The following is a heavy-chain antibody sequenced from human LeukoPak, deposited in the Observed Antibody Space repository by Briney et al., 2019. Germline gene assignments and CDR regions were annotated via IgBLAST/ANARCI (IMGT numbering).Heavy chain of an antibody. J-gene: IGHJ4*02. V-gene: IGHV4-34*01. CDR1: GGSFSGYY. CDR2: INHSGST. CDR3: ARKGWFGPITRPFDY. Sequence: PSETLSLTCAVYGGSFSGYYWRWIRQPPGKGLEWIGEINHSGSTNYNPSLKSRVTISVDTSKNQFSLKLSSVTAADTAVYYCARKGWFGPITRPFDYWGQGTLVTVSS. D-gene: IGHD3-10*01.